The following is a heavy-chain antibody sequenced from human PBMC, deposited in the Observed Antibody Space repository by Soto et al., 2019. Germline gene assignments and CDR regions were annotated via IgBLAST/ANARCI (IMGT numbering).Heavy chain of an antibody. CDR1: GYIFTSYW. Sequence: LGESLKISCKGSGYIFTSYWISCVRQVPGKGLEWMGRIDPSDSYTNYSPSFQGHVTISADKSISTAYLQWSSLKASDTAMYYCASSWGYSSGWYYDYWGQGTLVTVSS. J-gene: IGHJ4*02. V-gene: IGHV5-10-1*01. D-gene: IGHD6-19*01. CDR3: ASSWGYSSGWYYDY. CDR2: IDPSDSYT.